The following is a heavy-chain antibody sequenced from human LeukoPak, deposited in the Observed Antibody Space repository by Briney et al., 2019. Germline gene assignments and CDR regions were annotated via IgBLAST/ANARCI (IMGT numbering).Heavy chain of an antibody. V-gene: IGHV1-2*04. CDR3: ARGSPSYAQWHFDL. D-gene: IGHD2/OR15-2a*01. CDR2: IIPNTGGT. Sequence: GASVKVSCKASGYTITDYYLHWVRQASGQGLEWMGWIIPNTGGTNYAQKFQDWATMSSDTSISTAYMELSSLRSDDTAVYYCARGSPSYAQWHFDLWGRGTLVTVSS. CDR1: GYTITDYY. J-gene: IGHJ2*01.